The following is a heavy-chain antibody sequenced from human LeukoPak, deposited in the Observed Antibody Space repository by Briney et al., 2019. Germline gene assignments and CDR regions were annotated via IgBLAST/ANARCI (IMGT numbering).Heavy chain of an antibody. V-gene: IGHV1-18*01. J-gene: IGHJ4*02. D-gene: IGHD1-26*01. CDR3: ARAIPGWELLRGAPRAYHFDY. CDR1: GYTFTSYG. Sequence: ASVKVSCKASGYTFTSYGISWVRQAPGQGLEWMGWISAYNGNTNYAQKLQGRVTMTTDTSTSTAYMELRSLRSDDTAVYYCARAIPGWELLRGAPRAYHFDYWGQGTLVTVSS. CDR2: ISAYNGNT.